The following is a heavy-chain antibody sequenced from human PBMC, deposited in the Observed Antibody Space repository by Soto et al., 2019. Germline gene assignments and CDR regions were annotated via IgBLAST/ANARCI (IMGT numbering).Heavy chain of an antibody. V-gene: IGHV3-74*01. D-gene: IGHD2-15*01. CDR3: TSDTFGARDS. CDR2: IDPYDTGI. J-gene: IGHJ4*02. CDR1: GFAFSSEW. Sequence: RGSLRLSCAASGFAFSSEWMHWVRQAPGKGLVWVSRIDPYDTGITYADSVKGRFTISRDNAKNTLYLQMNSLRAEDTAVYYCTSDTFGARDSWGQGTLVTVSS.